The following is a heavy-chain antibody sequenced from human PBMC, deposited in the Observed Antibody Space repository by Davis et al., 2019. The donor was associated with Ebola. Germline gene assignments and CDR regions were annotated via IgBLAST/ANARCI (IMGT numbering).Heavy chain of an antibody. J-gene: IGHJ4*02. CDR2: IYSGGST. D-gene: IGHD3-10*01. CDR3: ARDPLGIPRGWHPKT. Sequence: GESLKISCAASGFTVSSNYMSWVRQAPGKGLEWVSVIYSGGSTYYADSVKGRFTISSHNSKNTLYLQMNSLRAEDKAVYYCARDPLGIPRGWHPKTWGQGTLVTVSS. V-gene: IGHV3-53*01. CDR1: GFTVSSNY.